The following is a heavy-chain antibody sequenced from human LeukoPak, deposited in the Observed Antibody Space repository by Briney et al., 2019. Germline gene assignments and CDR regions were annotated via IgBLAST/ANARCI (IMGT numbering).Heavy chain of an antibody. J-gene: IGHJ5*02. CDR2: SRAYSGDT. CDR3: ARGTNWFDP. V-gene: IGHV1-18*01. CDR1: GYTFTTYA. Sequence: ASVKVSCTASGYTFTTYAINWVRQAPGQGLEWMGWSRAYSGDTKYAQNFQGRVTMTTDTSTTTAYMELRSLRSDDTAVYYCARGTNWFDPWGQGTLVTVSS.